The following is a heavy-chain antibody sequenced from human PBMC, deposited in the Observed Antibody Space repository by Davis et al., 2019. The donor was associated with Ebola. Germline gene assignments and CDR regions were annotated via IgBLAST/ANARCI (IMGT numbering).Heavy chain of an antibody. CDR2: ISSSSSTI. J-gene: IGHJ4*02. CDR3: ARGSSGWFT. CDR1: GFTFSSYS. V-gene: IGHV3-48*02. D-gene: IGHD6-19*01. Sequence: ESLKIPCAASGFTFSSYSMNWVRQTPGKGLELVSYISSSSSTIYYADSVKGRFTISRDNAKNSLYLQMNSLRDEDTAVYYCARGSSGWFTWGQGTLVTVSS.